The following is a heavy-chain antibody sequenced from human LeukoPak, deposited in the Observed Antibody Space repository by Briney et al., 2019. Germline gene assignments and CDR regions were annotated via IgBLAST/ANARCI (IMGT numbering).Heavy chain of an antibody. CDR3: AKDFRTIAARLGVDY. J-gene: IGHJ4*02. V-gene: IGHV3-23*01. Sequence: GGSVRLICAASGFTFSSYAMNWVRQAPGKGLEGVSSISGSGGSTYYADPVKGRFTISRDNSKNTLYLQMNSLRAEDTAVYYCAKDFRTIAARLGVDYWGQGTLVTVSS. CDR2: ISGSGGST. D-gene: IGHD6-6*01. CDR1: GFTFSSYA.